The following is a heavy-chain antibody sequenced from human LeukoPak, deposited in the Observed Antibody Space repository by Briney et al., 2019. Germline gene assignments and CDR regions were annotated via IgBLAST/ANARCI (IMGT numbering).Heavy chain of an antibody. D-gene: IGHD6-6*01. CDR3: ARLTPLTIAARPRGRYFDL. CDR1: GGSVSTIGYS. J-gene: IGHJ2*01. V-gene: IGHV4-30-2*02. CDR2: IYQSGST. Sequence: SETLSLTCGVSGGSVSTIGYSRSWIRQPPGKGLEWIGYIYQSGSTSYNPSLQSRVTISIDKSKNQFSLKLSSVTAADTAVYYCARLTPLTIAARPRGRYFDLWGRGTLVTVSS.